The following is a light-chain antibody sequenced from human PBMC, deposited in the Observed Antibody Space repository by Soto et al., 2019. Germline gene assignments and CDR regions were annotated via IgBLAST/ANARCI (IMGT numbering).Light chain of an antibody. Sequence: SYELTQPPSVSVAPGKTVSISCGGKNIGSKGVHWYQQKPGQAPVLVIYSDTDLPPVIPERFSGSNSANLATLTISRVEAGDEADYYCQVWDSGSAHVVFGGGTKANVL. J-gene: IGLJ2*01. CDR1: NIGSKG. CDR2: SDT. CDR3: QVWDSGSAHVV. V-gene: IGLV3-21*04.